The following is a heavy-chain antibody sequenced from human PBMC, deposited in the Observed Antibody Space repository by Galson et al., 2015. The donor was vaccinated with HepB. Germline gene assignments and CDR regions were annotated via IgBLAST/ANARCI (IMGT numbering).Heavy chain of an antibody. J-gene: IGHJ4*02. CDR1: GFTFSTYA. Sequence: SLRLSCAPSGFTFSTYAFHWVRQAPGKGLEWVAVISNDGNYINYADSVKGRFTISRDNSMNTVHLQMNSLRTEDSGVYYCAKKMKSGPAVAAADNWGQGTQVTAS. CDR2: ISNDGNYI. D-gene: IGHD6-19*01. CDR3: AKKMKSGPAVAAADN. V-gene: IGHV3-30*18.